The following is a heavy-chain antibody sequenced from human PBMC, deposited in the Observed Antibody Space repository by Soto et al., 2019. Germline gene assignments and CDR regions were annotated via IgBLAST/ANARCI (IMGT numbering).Heavy chain of an antibody. V-gene: IGHV3-30*03. D-gene: IGHD3-22*01. J-gene: IGHJ4*02. CDR1: GFTFSSYG. CDR2: ISYDGSNK. Sequence: GGSLRLSCAASGFTFSSYGMHWVRQAPGKGLEWVAVISYDGSNKYYADSVKGRFTISRDNSKNTLYLQMNSLRAEDTAVYYCALSSFSGYYPYYFDYWGQGTLVTVSS. CDR3: ALSSFSGYYPYYFDY.